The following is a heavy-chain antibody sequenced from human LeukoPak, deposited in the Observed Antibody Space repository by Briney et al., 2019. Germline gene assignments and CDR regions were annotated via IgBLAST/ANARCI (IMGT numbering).Heavy chain of an antibody. J-gene: IGHJ4*02. Sequence: ASVKVSCKASGYTFTSYGISWVRQAPGQGLEWMGWISAYNGNTNYAQKLQGRVTMTTDTSTSIAYMELWSLRSDDTAVYYCARVEDDYGDSSYDYWGQGTLVTVSS. D-gene: IGHD4-17*01. CDR1: GYTFTSYG. CDR2: ISAYNGNT. CDR3: ARVEDDYGDSSYDY. V-gene: IGHV1-18*01.